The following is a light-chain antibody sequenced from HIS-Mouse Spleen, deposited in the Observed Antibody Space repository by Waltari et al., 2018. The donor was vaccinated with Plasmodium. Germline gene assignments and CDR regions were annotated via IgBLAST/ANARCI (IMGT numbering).Light chain of an antibody. CDR2: KDS. Sequence: SYELTQPPSVSVSPGQTARITCSGDALPKQYAYWYQQKPGQAPVLVIYKDSERPSGHPERFSGSSSGTTVTLTISGVQAEDEADYYCQSADSSGTYRVFGGGTKLTVL. V-gene: IGLV3-25*03. J-gene: IGLJ2*01. CDR3: QSADSSGTYRV. CDR1: ALPKQY.